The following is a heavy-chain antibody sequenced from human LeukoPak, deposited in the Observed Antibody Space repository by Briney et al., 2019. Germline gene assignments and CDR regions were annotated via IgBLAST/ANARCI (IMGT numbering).Heavy chain of an antibody. J-gene: IGHJ4*02. CDR1: GYTFTGYY. Sequence: ASVKVSCKASGYTFTGYYMHWVRQAPGQGLEWMGWINPNSGGTNYAQKFQGWVTMTRDTSISTAYMELSRLRSDDTAVYYCARSHGYSYGLIEYWGQGTLVTVSS. D-gene: IGHD5-18*01. V-gene: IGHV1-2*04. CDR3: ARSHGYSYGLIEY. CDR2: INPNSGGT.